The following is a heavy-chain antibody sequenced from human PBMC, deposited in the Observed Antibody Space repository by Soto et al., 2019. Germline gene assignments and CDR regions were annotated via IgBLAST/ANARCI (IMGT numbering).Heavy chain of an antibody. CDR1: GGSISSYY. J-gene: IGHJ5*02. CDR2: IYYSGGN. Sequence: QVQLQESGPGLVKPSETLSLTCTVSGGSISSYYWRWIRQPPGKGLEWIGDIYYSGGNIYNPSLKRRLTKSEDTANNLLALKLSAMTAADRAVYYCARDPGIAAEVFGPRGQGTLVTGSS. D-gene: IGHD6-13*01. CDR3: ARDPGIAAEVFGP. V-gene: IGHV4-59*01.